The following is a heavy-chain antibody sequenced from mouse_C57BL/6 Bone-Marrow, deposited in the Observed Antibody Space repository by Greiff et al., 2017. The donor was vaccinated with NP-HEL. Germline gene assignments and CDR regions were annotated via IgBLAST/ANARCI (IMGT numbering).Heavy chain of an antibody. CDR1: GFTFSSYG. Sequence: VQLKESGGDLVKPGGSLKLSCAASGFTFSSYGMSWVRQTPGKRLEWVATISSGGSYTYYPDSVKGRFTISRDNAKNTLYLQMSSLKSEDTAMYYCARGGGDFDYWGQGTTLTVSS. CDR2: ISSGGSYT. CDR3: ARGGGDFDY. V-gene: IGHV5-6*01. J-gene: IGHJ2*01.